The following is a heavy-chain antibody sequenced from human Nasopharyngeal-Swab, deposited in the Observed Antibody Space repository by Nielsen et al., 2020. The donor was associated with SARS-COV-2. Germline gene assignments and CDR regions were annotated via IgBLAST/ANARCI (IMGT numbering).Heavy chain of an antibody. J-gene: IGHJ4*02. CDR2: IDAGGGNT. CDR3: AKDYDIGY. CDR1: GFTFSTYA. V-gene: IGHV3-23*01. Sequence: GESLKISCAASGFTFSTYAMTWVRQAPGKGLEWVSTIDAGGGNTWYADSVKGRFTISRDNSKNTLYLQMNSLRAEDTAVYYCAKDYDIGYWGQGTLVTVSS. D-gene: IGHD3-9*01.